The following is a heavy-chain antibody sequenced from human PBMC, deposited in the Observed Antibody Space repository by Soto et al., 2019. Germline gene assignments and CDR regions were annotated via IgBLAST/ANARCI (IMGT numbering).Heavy chain of an antibody. Sequence: GGSLRLSCAASGFIFSDYAMSWVRQAPGKGLEWVSAVSGSGGTIDYADSVKGRFTISRDNSKNTLYLQMNSLRADDTAVYYCAKGSGTFQPHYWCQGILVTVSS. J-gene: IGHJ4*02. CDR1: GFIFSDYA. CDR3: AKGSGTFQPHY. D-gene: IGHD1-26*01. V-gene: IGHV3-23*01. CDR2: VSGSGGTI.